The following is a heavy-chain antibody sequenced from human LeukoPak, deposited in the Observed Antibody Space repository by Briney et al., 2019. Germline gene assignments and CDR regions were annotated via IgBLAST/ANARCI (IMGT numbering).Heavy chain of an antibody. CDR3: ARRGEAMDLFDY. CDR2: IYPGDSDT. Sequence: GESLKISCKDSGYSFTSYWIDWVRQMPGKGLEWMGIIYPGDSDTRYSPSFQGQVTISADKSINTAYLQWSSLKASDTAIYYCARRGEAMDLFDYWGQGTLVTVSS. CDR1: GYSFTSYW. V-gene: IGHV5-51*01. J-gene: IGHJ4*02. D-gene: IGHD5-18*01.